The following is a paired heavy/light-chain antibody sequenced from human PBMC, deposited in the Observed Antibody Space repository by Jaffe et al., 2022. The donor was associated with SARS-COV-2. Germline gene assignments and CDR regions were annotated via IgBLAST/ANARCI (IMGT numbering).Heavy chain of an antibody. CDR3: ARAWVSYGDYVAAFDI. D-gene: IGHD4-17*01. CDR2: IIPIFGTA. V-gene: IGHV1-69*01. CDR1: GGTFSSYA. Sequence: QVQLVQSGAEVKKPGSSVKVSCKASGGTFSSYAISWVRQAPGQGLEWMGGIIPIFGTANYAQKFQGRVTITADESTSTAYMELSSLRSEDTAVYYCARAWVSYGDYVAAFDIWGQGTMVTVSS. J-gene: IGHJ3*02.
Light chain of an antibody. V-gene: IGKV2-24*01. CDR3: MQATQRYT. CDR1: QSLVHSDGNTY. Sequence: DIVMTQTPLSSPVTLGQPASISCRSSQSLVHSDGNTYLSWLQQRPGQPPRLLIYKISNRFSGVPDRFSGSGAGTDFTLKISRVEAEDVGVYYCMQATQRYTFGQGTKLEIK. CDR2: KIS. J-gene: IGKJ2*01.